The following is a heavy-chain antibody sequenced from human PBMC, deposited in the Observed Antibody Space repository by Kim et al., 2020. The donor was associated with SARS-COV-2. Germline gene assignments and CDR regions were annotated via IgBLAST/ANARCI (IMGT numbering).Heavy chain of an antibody. J-gene: IGHJ3*02. CDR2: IYYSGST. Sequence: SETLSLTCTVSSGSIINYYWSWIRQPPGKGLEWIGYIYYSGSTNYNPSLKSRVTISVDTSKNQFSLKLNSVTAADTAVYYCARMGSSGWFEGAFDICGQG. D-gene: IGHD6-19*01. CDR3: ARMGSSGWFEGAFDI. CDR1: SGSIINYY. V-gene: IGHV4-59*01.